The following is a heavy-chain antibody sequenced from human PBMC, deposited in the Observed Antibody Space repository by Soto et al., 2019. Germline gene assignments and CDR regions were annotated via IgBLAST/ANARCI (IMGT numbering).Heavy chain of an antibody. D-gene: IGHD3-22*01. CDR1: GFTFSSYA. Sequence: PGGSLRLSCAASGFTFSSYAVCWVRQAPGKXPEWISSISGSGSTIYYADSVKGRFTISRDNSKNTLYLQMSSLRAEDTAVYYCAKVFYYYYCSGYYYFDYWGQGTLVTVSS. J-gene: IGHJ4*02. CDR3: AKVFYYYYCSGYYYFDY. V-gene: IGHV3-23*01. CDR2: ISGSGSTI.